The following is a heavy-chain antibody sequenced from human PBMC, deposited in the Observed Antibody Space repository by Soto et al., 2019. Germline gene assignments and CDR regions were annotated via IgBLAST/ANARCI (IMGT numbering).Heavy chain of an antibody. V-gene: IGHV4-34*01. CDR3: ARGREYSSSWSNWFDP. D-gene: IGHD6-13*01. Sequence: QVQLQQWGAGLLKPSETLSLTCAVYGGSFSGYYWSWIRQPPGKGLEWIGEINHSGSTNYNPSLKSRVTISVDTSKTQFSLKLSSVTAADTAVYYCARGREYSSSWSNWFDPWGQGTLVTVSS. J-gene: IGHJ5*02. CDR1: GGSFSGYY. CDR2: INHSGST.